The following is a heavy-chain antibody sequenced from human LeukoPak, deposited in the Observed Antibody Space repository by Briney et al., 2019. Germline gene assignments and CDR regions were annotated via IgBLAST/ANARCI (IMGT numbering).Heavy chain of an antibody. CDR2: INHSGST. CDR3: ARLNYYGSGSYYRLGYFDY. J-gene: IGHJ4*02. Sequence: SETLSLTCTVSGYSIRSGYYWGWIRQPPGKGLEWIGEINHSGSTNYNPSLKSRVTISVDTSKNQFSLKLSSVTAADTAVYYCARLNYYGSGSYYRLGYFDYWGQGTLVTVSS. V-gene: IGHV4-38-2*02. CDR1: GYSIRSGYY. D-gene: IGHD3-10*01.